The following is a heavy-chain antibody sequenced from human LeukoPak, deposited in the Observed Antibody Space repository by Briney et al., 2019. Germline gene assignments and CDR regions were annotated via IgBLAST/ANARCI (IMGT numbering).Heavy chain of an antibody. D-gene: IGHD1-1*01. V-gene: IGHV1-69*05. CDR2: IIPIFGTA. J-gene: IGHJ5*02. CDR3: ARGERAYSKS. CDR1: GGTFSSYA. Sequence: ASVKVSCKASGGTFSSYAISWVRQAPGQGLEWMGGIIPIFGTANYAQKFQGRVSMTSDTSISTAYMELRRLRSDDTAVFYCARGERAYSKSWGQGTLVTVSS.